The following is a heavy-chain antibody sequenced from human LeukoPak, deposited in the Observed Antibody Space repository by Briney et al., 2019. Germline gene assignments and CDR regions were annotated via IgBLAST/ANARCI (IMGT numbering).Heavy chain of an antibody. CDR2: ISSSGANT. J-gene: IGHJ5*02. V-gene: IGHV3-23*01. Sequence: GGSLRLSCAASGFTFTSYAMAWVRQAPGKGLDWVSSISSSGANTYFADSVRGRFTISRDSSKNTLYLQMNSLRADDTAVYYCARDIRASGSYGWFDPWGQGTLVTVSS. D-gene: IGHD3-10*01. CDR1: GFTFTSYA. CDR3: ARDIRASGSYGWFDP.